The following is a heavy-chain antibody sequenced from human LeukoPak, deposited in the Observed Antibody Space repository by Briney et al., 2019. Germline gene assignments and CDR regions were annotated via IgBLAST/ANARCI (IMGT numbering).Heavy chain of an antibody. CDR2: IIPIFGTA. Sequence: GASVKVSCKASGGTFSSYAISWVRQAPGQGLEWMGGIIPIFGTANYAQKFQGRVTITTDESTSTAYMELSSLRSEDTAVYYCARLRGYSYGAPINWFDPWGQGTLVTVSS. V-gene: IGHV1-69*05. CDR3: ARLRGYSYGAPINWFDP. J-gene: IGHJ5*02. D-gene: IGHD5-18*01. CDR1: GGTFSSYA.